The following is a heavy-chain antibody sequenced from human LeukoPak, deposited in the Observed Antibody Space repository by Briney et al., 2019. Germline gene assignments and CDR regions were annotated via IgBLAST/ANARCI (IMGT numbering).Heavy chain of an antibody. CDR2: IDWDDDK. J-gene: IGHJ4*02. V-gene: IGHV2-70*11. D-gene: IGHD1-1*01. Sequence: SGPTLVNPTQTLTLTCTFSGFSLSTRGICVSWIRQPPGKALEWPARIDWDDDKYYRTSLKTRLTISKDTSKNQVVLTMTNMDPVDTATYYCARSITRLEFDYWGQGTLVTVSS. CDR3: ARSITRLEFDY. CDR1: GFSLSTRGIC.